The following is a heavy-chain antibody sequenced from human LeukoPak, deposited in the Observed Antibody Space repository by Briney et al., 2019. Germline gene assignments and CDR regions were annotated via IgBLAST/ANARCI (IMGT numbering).Heavy chain of an antibody. V-gene: IGHV5-51*01. D-gene: IGHD5-24*01. CDR3: ARRKGDGYNSPFDY. J-gene: IGHJ4*02. Sequence: GESLKISCKGSGYSFPNYWIGWVGQMPGKGLEGMGNIYPADSDTRYSPSFQGQVTISADKSISTAYLQWSSLKASDTAMYYCARRKGDGYNSPFDYWGQGTLVTVSS. CDR2: IYPADSDT. CDR1: GYSFPNYW.